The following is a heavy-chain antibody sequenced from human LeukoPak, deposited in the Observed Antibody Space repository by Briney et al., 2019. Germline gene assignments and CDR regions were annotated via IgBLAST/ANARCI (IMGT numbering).Heavy chain of an antibody. D-gene: IGHD6-19*01. Sequence: GGSLRLSCAASGFTFSSYTMNWVRQAPGKGLEWVSAISGSGVGTYYADSVKGRFTISRDNSKNTLYLQMNSLRAEDTAVYYCANWDGSYNSGWYDYWGQGTLVTVSS. CDR3: ANWDGSYNSGWYDY. V-gene: IGHV3-23*01. CDR2: ISGSGVGT. J-gene: IGHJ4*02. CDR1: GFTFSSYT.